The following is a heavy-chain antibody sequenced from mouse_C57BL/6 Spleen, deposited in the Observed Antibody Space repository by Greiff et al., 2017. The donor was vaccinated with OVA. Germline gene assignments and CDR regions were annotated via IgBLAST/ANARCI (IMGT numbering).Heavy chain of an antibody. J-gene: IGHJ2*01. V-gene: IGHV1-69*01. D-gene: IGHD4-1*01. CDR1: GYIFTSYW. Sequence: VQLQQPGAELVMPGASVKLSCKASGYIFTSYWMHWVKQRPGQGLEWIGEIDPSDSYTNYNQKFKGKSTLTVDKSSSTAYMQLSSLTSEDSAVYYCARWELHFDYWGQGTTLTVSS. CDR2: IDPSDSYT. CDR3: ARWELHFDY.